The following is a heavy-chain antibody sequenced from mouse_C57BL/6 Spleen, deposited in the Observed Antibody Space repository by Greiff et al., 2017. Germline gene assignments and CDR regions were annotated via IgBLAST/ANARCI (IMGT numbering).Heavy chain of an antibody. D-gene: IGHD2-5*01. V-gene: IGHV1-69*01. CDR1: GYTFTSYW. J-gene: IGHJ4*01. CDR3: ARKGISYYSKHYYAMDY. Sequence: QVQLQQPGAELVMPGASVTLSCKASGYTFTSYWMHWVKQRPGQGLEWIGEIDPSDSYTNYNQKLKGKSTLTVDKSSSTAYMQLSSLTSEDSAVYYCARKGISYYSKHYYAMDYWGQGTSVTVSS. CDR2: IDPSDSYT.